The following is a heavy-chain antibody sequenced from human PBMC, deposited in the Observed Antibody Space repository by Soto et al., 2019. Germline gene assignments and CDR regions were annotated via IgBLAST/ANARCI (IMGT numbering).Heavy chain of an antibody. J-gene: IGHJ4*02. CDR2: ISYDGSNK. D-gene: IGHD2-21*01. CDR1: GFTFSSYA. V-gene: IGHV3-30-3*01. CDR3: ARDGPRTRYEAVITIYFTFDY. Sequence: GGSLRLSCAASGFTFSSYAMHWVRQAPGKGLEWVAVISYDGSNKYYADSVKGRFTISRDNSKNTLYLQMNSLRAEDTAVYYCARDGPRTRYEAVITIYFTFDYWGQGTLVTVSS.